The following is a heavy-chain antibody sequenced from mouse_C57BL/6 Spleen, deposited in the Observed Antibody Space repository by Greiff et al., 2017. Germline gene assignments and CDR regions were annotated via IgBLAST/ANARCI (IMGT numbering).Heavy chain of an antibody. CDR3: ARDDLELLDD. V-gene: IGHV3-6*01. J-gene: IGHJ1*03. CDR2: ISYDGSN. Sequence: EVKLMESGPGLVKPSQSLSLTCSVTGYSITSGYYWNWIRQFPGNKLEWMGYISYDGSNNYNPSLKNRISITRDTSKNQFFLKLNSVTTEDTATYYCARDDLELLDDWGKGTTVTVSS. CDR1: GYSITSGYY.